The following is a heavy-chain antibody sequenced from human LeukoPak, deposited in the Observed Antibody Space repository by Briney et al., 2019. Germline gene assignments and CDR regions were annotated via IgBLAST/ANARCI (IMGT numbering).Heavy chain of an antibody. CDR1: GYTFTGYY. CDR2: IIPHSGGT. D-gene: IGHD1-26*01. Sequence: ASVKVSCKASGYTFTGYYMHWVQQAPGQGLEWMGWIIPHSGGTNYAQKFQGRVTMTRDTSISTAYMELSRLRSDDTAVYYCALSVGATMGFDYWGQGTLVTVSS. J-gene: IGHJ4*02. V-gene: IGHV1-2*02. CDR3: ALSVGATMGFDY.